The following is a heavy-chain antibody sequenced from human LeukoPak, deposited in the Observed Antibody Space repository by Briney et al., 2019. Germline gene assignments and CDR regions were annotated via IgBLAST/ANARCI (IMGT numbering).Heavy chain of an antibody. J-gene: IGHJ3*02. CDR1: GFTFTDYG. CDR2: INWNGDKI. CDR3: AKDYGVIDI. D-gene: IGHD3-16*01. Sequence: GGSLRLSCAVSGFTFTDYGLSWVRQAPGKGLEWVAGINWNGDKIDYADSVKGRFTISRDNAKKSLSLQMNSLRAEDTAVYYCAKDYGVIDIWGQGTMVTVSS. V-gene: IGHV3-20*04.